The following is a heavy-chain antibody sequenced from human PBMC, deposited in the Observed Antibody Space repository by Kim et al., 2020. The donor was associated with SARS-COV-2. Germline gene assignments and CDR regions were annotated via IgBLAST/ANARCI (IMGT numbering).Heavy chain of an antibody. CDR1: GFTFSNAW. D-gene: IGHD6-13*01. CDR2: IKSKTDGGTT. Sequence: GGSLRLSCAASGFTFSNAWMSWVRQAPGKGLEWVGRIKSKTDGGTTDYAAPVKGRFTISRDDSKNTLYLQMNSLKTEDTAVYYCTTLPAAAGYPVDYWGQGTLVTVSS. CDR3: TTLPAAAGYPVDY. J-gene: IGHJ4*02. V-gene: IGHV3-15*01.